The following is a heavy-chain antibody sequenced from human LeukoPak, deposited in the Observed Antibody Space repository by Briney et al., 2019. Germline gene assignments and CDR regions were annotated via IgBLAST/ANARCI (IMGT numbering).Heavy chain of an antibody. D-gene: IGHD3-10*01. CDR2: INQDGSEK. CDR1: GFTSGNHW. V-gene: IGHV3-7*01. CDR3: GRAYGAGSCDY. J-gene: IGHJ4*02. Sequence: GGSLRLSCAASGFTSGNHWMSWVRQAPGKGLEWVANINQDGSEKYYVDSVKGRFTISRDNAKNSLYPQMNSLRAEDTAVYYCGRAYGAGSCDYWGQGTLVTVSS.